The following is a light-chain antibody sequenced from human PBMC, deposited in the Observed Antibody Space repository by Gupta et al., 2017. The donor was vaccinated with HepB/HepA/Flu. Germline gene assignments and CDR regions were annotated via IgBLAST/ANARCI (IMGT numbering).Light chain of an antibody. Sequence: QSLLTQPPSVSAAPGPKVTISCSGDRTNTGNNYVSWYQQLPGTAPKLLIYDNNKRPSGIPDRFSGSKSGTSATLGITGLQTGDEADYFCGTWDSSLSAYVFGSGTKVTIL. CDR1: RTNTGNNY. CDR2: DNN. CDR3: GTWDSSLSAYV. J-gene: IGLJ1*01. V-gene: IGLV1-51*01.